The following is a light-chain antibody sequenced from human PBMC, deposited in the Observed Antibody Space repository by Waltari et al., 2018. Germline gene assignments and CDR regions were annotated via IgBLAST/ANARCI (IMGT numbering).Light chain of an antibody. CDR1: QGVRKY. V-gene: IGKV3-20*01. Sequence: ELVLTQSPCTASLSPVERDTLSCRASQGVRKYLAWYQQRPGQAPRLLLYHASIRATGIPDRFSGSGSGTDFSLTISRLEPEDFAVYYCQKYDFLPATFGQGTTVEIK. J-gene: IGKJ1*01. CDR3: QKYDFLPAT. CDR2: HAS.